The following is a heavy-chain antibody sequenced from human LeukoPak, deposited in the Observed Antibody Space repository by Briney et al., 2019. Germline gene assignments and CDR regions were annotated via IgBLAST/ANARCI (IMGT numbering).Heavy chain of an antibody. CDR3: ARQLQQWLGMFDY. J-gene: IGHJ4*02. Sequence: PGGSLRLSCEASGFTFSSYAMSWVRQAPGKGLEWVSGISGSGGSTYYADSVKGRFTISRDNSKNTLYLQMNSLSAEDTAVYYCARQLQQWLGMFDYWGQGTLVTVSS. V-gene: IGHV3-23*01. CDR2: ISGSGGST. D-gene: IGHD6-19*01. CDR1: GFTFSSYA.